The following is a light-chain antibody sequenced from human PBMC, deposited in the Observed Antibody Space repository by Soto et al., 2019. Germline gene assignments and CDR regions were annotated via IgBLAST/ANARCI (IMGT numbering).Light chain of an antibody. J-gene: IGLJ1*01. CDR1: ISDVGGYRF. Sequence: QSALTQPASVSGSPGQSITISCVGTISDVGGYRFVSWYQQHPGKAPKLMICDVSNRPSGVSNRFSGSKSGNTASLTISGLQAEDEADYYCSSYTSKSYVFGTGTKLTVL. V-gene: IGLV2-14*01. CDR3: SSYTSKSYV. CDR2: DVS.